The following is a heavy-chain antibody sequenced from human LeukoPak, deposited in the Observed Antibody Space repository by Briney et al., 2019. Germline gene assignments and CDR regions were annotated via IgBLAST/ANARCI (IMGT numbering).Heavy chain of an antibody. D-gene: IGHD6-19*01. J-gene: IGHJ4*02. V-gene: IGHV4-59*08. CDR3: ASERFSSGWAYYFDY. CDR1: GGSISSYY. CDR2: IYYSGST. Sequence: KPSETLSLTCTVSGGSISSYYWSWIRQPPGKGLEWIGYIYYSGSTNYNPSLKSRVTISVDTSKNQFSLRLTSVTVADTAVYYCASERFSSGWAYYFDYWGQGTLVTVSS.